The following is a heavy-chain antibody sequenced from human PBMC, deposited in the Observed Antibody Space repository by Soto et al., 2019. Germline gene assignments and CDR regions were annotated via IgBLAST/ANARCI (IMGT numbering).Heavy chain of an antibody. CDR3: ARHMGAAAGTGPFPNPFDY. CDR1: GGSISSSSYY. CDR2: IYYSGST. D-gene: IGHD6-13*01. V-gene: IGHV4-39*01. J-gene: IGHJ4*02. Sequence: QLQLQESGPGLVKPSETLSLTCTVSGGSISSSSYYWGWIRQPPGKGLEWIGSIYYSGSTYYNPSLKSRVTISVDTSKNQFPLKLSSVTAADTAVYYCARHMGAAAGTGPFPNPFDYWGQGTLVTVSS.